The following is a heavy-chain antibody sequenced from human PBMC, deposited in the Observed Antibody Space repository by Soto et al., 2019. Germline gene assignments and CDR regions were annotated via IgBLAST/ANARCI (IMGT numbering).Heavy chain of an antibody. D-gene: IGHD3-10*01. J-gene: IGHJ4*02. CDR1: GDTFNFYS. Sequence: QVQLVQSGAEVKRPGSSVKVSCKASGDTFNFYSINWVRQAPGLGLEWMGRVNPILSMSNYAQRFQGRVTVTPDQXTSTAYMELSGLRSEDTAIYYCATSYGSGYRAFDFWGQGALVTVSS. CDR3: ATSYGSGYRAFDF. V-gene: IGHV1-69*04. CDR2: VNPILSMS.